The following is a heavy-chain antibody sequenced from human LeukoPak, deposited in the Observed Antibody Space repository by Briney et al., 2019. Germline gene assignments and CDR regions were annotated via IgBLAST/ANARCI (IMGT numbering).Heavy chain of an antibody. D-gene: IGHD2-15*01. CDR3: AKDYCRDGNCPFPFLDS. CDR1: GFTPTNHG. Sequence: GGSLRLSCAVSGFTPTNHGVSWVRQAPGKGLEWVSIITGTGGRYYGDSVKGRFILSRDNSKNTVYMQMSSLRAEDTATYYCAKDYCRDGNCPFPFLDSWGQGTLVTVSS. V-gene: IGHV3-23*01. J-gene: IGHJ4*02. CDR2: ITGTGGR.